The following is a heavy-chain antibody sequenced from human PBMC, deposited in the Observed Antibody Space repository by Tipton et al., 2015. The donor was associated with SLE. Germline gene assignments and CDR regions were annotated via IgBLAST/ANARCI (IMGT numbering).Heavy chain of an antibody. CDR3: ARDGEYSYGYGAFDI. Sequence: TLSLTCTVSGGSISSGSYYWSWIRQPAGKGLEWIGYIYTSGSTNYNPSLKSRVTISVDTSKNQFSLKLSSVTAADTAVYYCARDGEYSYGYGAFDIWGQGTMVTVSS. V-gene: IGHV4-61*09. CDR2: IYTSGST. D-gene: IGHD5-18*01. J-gene: IGHJ3*02. CDR1: GGSISSGSYY.